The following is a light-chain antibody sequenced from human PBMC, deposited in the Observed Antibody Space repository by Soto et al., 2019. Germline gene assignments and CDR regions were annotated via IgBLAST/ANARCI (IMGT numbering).Light chain of an antibody. J-gene: IGKJ4*01. CDR2: GAS. Sequence: DIQMTQSPSSLSASVGDRVTITCRASQGIADSLAWYQQRPGKVPKVLIYGASILQSGVASRFSGSGSGTDFTLTISSLQPEDAATYYCQKYDSVPLTFGGGTKVEIK. CDR3: QKYDSVPLT. V-gene: IGKV1-27*01. CDR1: QGIADS.